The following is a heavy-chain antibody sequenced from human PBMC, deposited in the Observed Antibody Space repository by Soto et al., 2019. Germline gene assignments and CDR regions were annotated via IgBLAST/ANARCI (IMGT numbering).Heavy chain of an antibody. J-gene: IGHJ4*02. Sequence: SETLSLTCAVYGGSFSGYYWSWIRQPPGKGLEWIGGINHSGSTNYNPSLKSRVTISVDTSKNQFSLKLSSVTAADTAVYSCARGVDIVVVPAAAHFDYWGQGILVTVSS. CDR1: GGSFSGYY. CDR2: INHSGST. D-gene: IGHD2-2*01. V-gene: IGHV4-34*01. CDR3: ARGVDIVVVPAAAHFDY.